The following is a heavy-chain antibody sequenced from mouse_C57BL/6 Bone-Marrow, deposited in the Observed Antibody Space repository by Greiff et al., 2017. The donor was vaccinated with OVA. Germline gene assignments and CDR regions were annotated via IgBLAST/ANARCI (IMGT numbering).Heavy chain of an antibody. CDR2: IDPSASYT. D-gene: IGHD1-1*02. CDR1: GYTFTSYW. V-gene: IGHV1-50*01. J-gene: IGHJ2*01. Sequence: QVQLQQPGAELVKPGASVKLSCKASGYTFTSYWMQWVKQRPGQGLEWIGEIDPSASYTNYNQKFKGKATLPVDTSSSPAYMPLRRLTAEDSAVDDWARDPYYASYYFEDGGKGTTRTGSA. CDR3: ARDPYYASYYFED.